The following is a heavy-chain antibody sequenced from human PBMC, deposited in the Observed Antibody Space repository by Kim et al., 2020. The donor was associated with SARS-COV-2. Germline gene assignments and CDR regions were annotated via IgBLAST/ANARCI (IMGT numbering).Heavy chain of an antibody. CDR1: GGTFSSYA. D-gene: IGHD1-20*01. J-gene: IGHJ4*02. Sequence: SVKVSCKASGGTFSSYAISWVRQAPGQGLEWMGGIIPIFGTANYAQKFQGRVTITADESTSTAYMELSSLRSEDTAVYYCARDHTSITGTLGIYDYWGQGTLVTVSS. V-gene: IGHV1-69*13. CDR2: IIPIFGTA. CDR3: ARDHTSITGTLGIYDY.